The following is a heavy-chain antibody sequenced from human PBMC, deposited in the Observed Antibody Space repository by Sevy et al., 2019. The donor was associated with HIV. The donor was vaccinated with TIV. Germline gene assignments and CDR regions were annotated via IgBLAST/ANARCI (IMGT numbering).Heavy chain of an antibody. J-gene: IGHJ3*02. V-gene: IGHV3-23*01. CDR3: AKDRYDGSGYYPEGAFDI. D-gene: IGHD3-22*01. Sequence: GGSLRFSCAASGFTFSSYAMNWVRQAPGKGLEWVSTISGSGGSTYYGDSVKGRFTISRDNSKNTVYLQMSSLRAEDTALYYSAKDRYDGSGYYPEGAFDIWGQGTKVTVSS. CDR1: GFTFSSYA. CDR2: ISGSGGST.